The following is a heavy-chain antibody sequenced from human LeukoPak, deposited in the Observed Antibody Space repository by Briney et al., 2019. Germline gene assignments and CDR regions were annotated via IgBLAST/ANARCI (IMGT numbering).Heavy chain of an antibody. CDR1: GFTFSSCK. D-gene: IGHD1-26*01. J-gene: IGHJ4*02. CDR3: AREFSGSYLQFDY. CDR2: IISSGSTT. V-gene: IGHV3-48*03. Sequence: GGSLRLSCAASGFTFSSCKTNWVRQAPGKGLEWVSYIISSGSTTNYADSVKGRFTIPRDNGKNSLYLEMNSLRAEDTAVYYCAREFSGSYLQFDYWGQGTLVTVSS.